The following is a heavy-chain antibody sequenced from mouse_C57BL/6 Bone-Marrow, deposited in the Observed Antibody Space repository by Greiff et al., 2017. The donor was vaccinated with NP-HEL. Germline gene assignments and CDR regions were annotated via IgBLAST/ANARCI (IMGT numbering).Heavy chain of an antibody. Sequence: EVKLMESGGDLVKPGGSLKLSCAASGFTFSSYGMSWVRQTPDKRLEWVATISSGGSYTYYPDSVKGRFTISRDNAKNTLYLQMSSLKSEDTAMYYCARRLEGAMDYWGQGTSVTVSS. CDR1: GFTFSSYG. CDR2: ISSGGSYT. CDR3: ARRLEGAMDY. V-gene: IGHV5-6*01. D-gene: IGHD2-2*01. J-gene: IGHJ4*01.